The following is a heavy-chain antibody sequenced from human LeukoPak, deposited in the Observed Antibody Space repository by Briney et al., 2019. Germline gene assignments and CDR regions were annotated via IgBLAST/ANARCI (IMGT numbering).Heavy chain of an antibody. J-gene: IGHJ3*02. CDR1: GYTFTSYY. V-gene: IGHV1-46*01. CDR2: INPSGGST. CDR3: ARWGGYSYGYGAFDI. Sequence: ASVKVSCKASGYTFTSYYTHWVRQAPGQGLEWMGIINPSGGSTSYAQKFQGRVTMTRDTSTSTVYMELSSLRSEDTAVYYCARWGGYSYGYGAFDIWGQGAMVTVSS. D-gene: IGHD5-18*01.